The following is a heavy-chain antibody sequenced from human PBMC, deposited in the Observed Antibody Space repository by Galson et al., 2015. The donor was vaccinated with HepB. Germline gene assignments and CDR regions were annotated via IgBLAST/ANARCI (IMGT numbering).Heavy chain of an antibody. J-gene: IGHJ6*03. Sequence: SLRLSCAASGFTFSSYGMHWVRQAPGKGLEWVAVIWYDGSNKYYADSVKGRFTISRDNSKNTLYLQMNSLRAEDTAVYYCARPRGGSGSYYMDVWGKGTTVTVSS. CDR3: ARPRGGSGSYYMDV. CDR2: IWYDGSNK. CDR1: GFTFSSYG. D-gene: IGHD3-16*01. V-gene: IGHV3-33*01.